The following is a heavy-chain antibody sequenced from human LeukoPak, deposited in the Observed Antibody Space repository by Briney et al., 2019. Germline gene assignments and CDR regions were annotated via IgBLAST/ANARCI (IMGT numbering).Heavy chain of an antibody. D-gene: IGHD3-22*01. CDR3: TRSGYRHPYHFDS. CDR1: GFTFNSYA. CDR2: ISGSGGST. V-gene: IGHV3-23*01. Sequence: GGSLRLSCAASGFTFNSYAMSWVRQAPGTGLEWVSTISGSGGSTYSADSVKGRFTISRNNSKNTLSLQMNSLRAEDTAIYYCTRSGYRHPYHFDSWGQGTLVTVSS. J-gene: IGHJ4*02.